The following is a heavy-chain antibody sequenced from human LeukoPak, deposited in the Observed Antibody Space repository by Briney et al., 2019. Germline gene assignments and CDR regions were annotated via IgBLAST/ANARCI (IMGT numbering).Heavy chain of an antibody. V-gene: IGHV3-74*01. CDR1: GYTFSSFW. J-gene: IGHJ1*01. CDR2: IDSDGSGT. Sequence: GGSLRLSCVASGYTFSSFWIHWVRQAPGKGLEWVARIDSDGSGTRYADSVKGRFTISRDNAKNTLYLQMNSLRAEDTAVYYCARVLSADSPGFQHWGQGTLVTVSS. CDR3: ARVLSADSPGFQH. D-gene: IGHD3-22*01.